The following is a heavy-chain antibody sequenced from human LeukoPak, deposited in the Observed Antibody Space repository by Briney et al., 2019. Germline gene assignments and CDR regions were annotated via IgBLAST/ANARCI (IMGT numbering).Heavy chain of an antibody. CDR2: IYSGGST. J-gene: IGHJ4*02. CDR3: ARVLRWSGSYYFDY. D-gene: IGHD1-26*01. V-gene: IGHV3-53*01. Sequence: PGGSLRLSCAASGFTVSSNYMSWVRQAPGKGLEWVSVIYSGGSTYYADSVKGRFTISRDNSKNTLYLQMNSLRAEDTAAYYCARVLRWSGSYYFDYWGQGTLVTVSS. CDR1: GFTVSSNY.